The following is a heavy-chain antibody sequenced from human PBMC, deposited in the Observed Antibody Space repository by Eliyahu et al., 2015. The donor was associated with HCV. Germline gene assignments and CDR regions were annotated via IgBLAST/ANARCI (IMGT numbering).Heavy chain of an antibody. CDR1: GFXFXTXG. V-gene: IGHV3-30*18. D-gene: IGHD6-13*01. CDR2: ISEDESYT. J-gene: IGHJ6*02. CDR3: AKAHSSSRLQRYFFGLDV. Sequence: QVQVVESGGGVVQPGTSLRLSCXASGFXFXTXGXHWVRQAPGKGLGWVAVISEDESYTYYADSVKGRFTIARDDSKNALYLQMNSLREEDTAIYYCAKAHSSSRLQRYFFGLDVWGQGTTVTVSS.